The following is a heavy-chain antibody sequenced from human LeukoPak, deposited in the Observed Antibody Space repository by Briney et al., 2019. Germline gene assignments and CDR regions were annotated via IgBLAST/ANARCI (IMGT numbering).Heavy chain of an antibody. D-gene: IGHD3-22*01. CDR1: GGSISSGGYS. Sequence: PSETLSLTCAVSGGSISSGGYSWSWIRQPPGKGLEWIGYIYYSGSTYYNPSLKSRVTISVDTSKNQFSLKLSSVTAADTAVYYCARGSSGYYYYFDYWSQGTLVTVSS. CDR2: IYYSGST. CDR3: ARGSSGYYYYFDY. V-gene: IGHV4-30-4*07. J-gene: IGHJ4*02.